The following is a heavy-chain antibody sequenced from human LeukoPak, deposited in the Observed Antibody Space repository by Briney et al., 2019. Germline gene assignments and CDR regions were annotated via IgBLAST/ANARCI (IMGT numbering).Heavy chain of an antibody. D-gene: IGHD2-2*01. CDR2: INPNSGGT. Sequence: VASVKVSCKASGYTFTGYYMHWVRQAPGQGLEWMGWINPNSGGTNYEQKFQGRVTMTRDTSISTAYMELSRLRSDDTAVYYCARAGSRIVVVPAAPYYYYYYMDVWGKGTTVTVSS. J-gene: IGHJ6*03. CDR1: GYTFTGYY. V-gene: IGHV1-2*02. CDR3: ARAGSRIVVVPAAPYYYYYYMDV.